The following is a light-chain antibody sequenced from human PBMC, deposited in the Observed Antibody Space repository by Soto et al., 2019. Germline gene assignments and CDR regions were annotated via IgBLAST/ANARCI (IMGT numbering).Light chain of an antibody. CDR3: QRLNRFPTWA. J-gene: IGKJ1*01. CDR2: GAG. Sequence: DIQFTQSPSFLSASVGDSVTITCRAIQGINNFLAWYQQKPKAAPKLLIYGAGTLQSGVPSRFSGSGSGTEFTLTISSLQPEDFATYYCQRLNRFPTWAFGQGTKV. V-gene: IGKV1-9*01. CDR1: QGINNF.